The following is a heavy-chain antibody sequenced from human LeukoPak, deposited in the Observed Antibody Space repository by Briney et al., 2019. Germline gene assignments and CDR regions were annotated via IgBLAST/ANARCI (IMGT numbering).Heavy chain of an antibody. D-gene: IGHD3-10*01. CDR3: AGSYPYYYGSGSRAFDI. J-gene: IGHJ3*02. V-gene: IGHV4-59*01. CDR2: IYYSGST. CDR1: GGSISSYY. Sequence: SETLSLTCTVSGGSISSYYWSWIRQPPGKGLEWIGYIYYSGSTNYNPSLKSRVTISVDTSKNQFSLKLSSVTAADTAVYYCAGSYPYYYGSGSRAFDIWGQGTMATVSS.